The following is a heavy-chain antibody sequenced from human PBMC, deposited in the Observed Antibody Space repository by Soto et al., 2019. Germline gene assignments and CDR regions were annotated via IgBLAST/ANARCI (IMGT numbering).Heavy chain of an antibody. CDR3: ARAGRTLANRYGMDV. CDR1: GFTFSSYS. Sequence: EVQLVESGGGLVQPGGSLRLSCASSGFTFSSYSMNWVRQAPGKGLEWVSSISSSSSYIYYADSVKGRFTISRDNAKNSLYLQMNSLRAEDTAVYYCARAGRTLANRYGMDVWGQGTTVTVSS. V-gene: IGHV3-21*01. D-gene: IGHD1-7*01. CDR2: ISSSSSYI. J-gene: IGHJ6*02.